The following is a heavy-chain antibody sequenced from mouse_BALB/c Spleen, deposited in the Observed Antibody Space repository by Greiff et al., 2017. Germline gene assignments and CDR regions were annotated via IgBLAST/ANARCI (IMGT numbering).Heavy chain of an antibody. CDR2: ILPGSGST. CDR3: ARKSEEDYFDY. J-gene: IGHJ2*01. Sequence: QVQLQQSGAELMKPGASVKISCKATGYTFSSYWIEWVKQRPGHGLEWIGEILPGSGSTNYNEKFKGKATFTADTSSNTAYMQLSSLTSEDSAVYYCARKSEEDYFDYWGQGTTLTVSS. V-gene: IGHV1-9*01. CDR1: GYTFSSYW.